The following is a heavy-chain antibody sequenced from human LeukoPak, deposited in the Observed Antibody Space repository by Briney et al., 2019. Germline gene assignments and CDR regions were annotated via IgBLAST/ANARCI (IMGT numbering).Heavy chain of an antibody. CDR2: IIPIFGTA. CDR3: ARDMGYSYGYHY. CDR1: GGTFSSYA. Sequence: ASVKVSCKASGGTFSSYAISWLRQAPGQGLEWMGGIIPIFGTANYAQKFQGRVTITTDESTSTAYMELSSLRSEDTAVYYCARDMGYSYGYHYWGQGTLVTVSS. D-gene: IGHD5-18*01. V-gene: IGHV1-69*05. J-gene: IGHJ4*02.